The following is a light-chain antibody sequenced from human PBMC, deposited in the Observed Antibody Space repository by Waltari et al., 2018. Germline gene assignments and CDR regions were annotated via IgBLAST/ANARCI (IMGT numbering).Light chain of an antibody. J-gene: IGKJ1*01. CDR3: QQYGGSPRT. CDR1: QSISNNY. Sequence: IVLTQSPGTLSLSPGERATLSCRASQSISNNYVGWYQQHPGQAPRLLIYSASRRATDIPDRFSGSGSGTDFTLTITRLEPEDFAVYYCQQYGGSPRTFGQGTRVDVK. CDR2: SAS. V-gene: IGKV3-20*01.